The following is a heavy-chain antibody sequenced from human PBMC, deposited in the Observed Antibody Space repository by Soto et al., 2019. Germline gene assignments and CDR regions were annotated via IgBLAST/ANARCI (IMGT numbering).Heavy chain of an antibody. J-gene: IGHJ4*02. Sequence: PGGSLRLSCAASGFTFSSYGMHWVRQAPGNGLEWVAVIWNDGSNKYYADSVKGRFTIFRDNSKNTLYLQMNSLRAEDTAVYYCARCENGIYYFDYWGQGTLVTVSS. D-gene: IGHD1-26*01. V-gene: IGHV3-33*01. CDR3: ARCENGIYYFDY. CDR1: GFTFSSYG. CDR2: IWNDGSNK.